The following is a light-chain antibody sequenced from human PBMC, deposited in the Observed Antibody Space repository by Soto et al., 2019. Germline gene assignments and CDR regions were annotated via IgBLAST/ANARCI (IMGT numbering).Light chain of an antibody. CDR3: SSYAGSNNLV. V-gene: IGLV2-8*01. CDR2: EVS. J-gene: IGLJ3*02. Sequence: QSALTQPPSASGSPGQSVTISCTGTSSDVGGYNYVSWYQQHRGKAPKLKIYEVSKRPSGVPDRFSGFKSGNTASLTVSGLQAEDEADYYCSSYAGSNNLVFGGGTKLTVL. CDR1: SSDVGGYNY.